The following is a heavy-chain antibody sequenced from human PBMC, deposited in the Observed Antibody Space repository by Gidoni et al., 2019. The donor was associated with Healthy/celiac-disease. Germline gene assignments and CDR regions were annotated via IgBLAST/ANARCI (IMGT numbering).Heavy chain of an antibody. V-gene: IGHV3-23*01. CDR3: AKVSYGDYVVPHDV. D-gene: IGHD4-17*01. J-gene: IGHJ4*02. CDR2: ISGSGGST. CDR1: GFTFGSDA. Sequence: EVQLLESGGGLVQPGGSLRLSCAASGFTFGSDAMSWVRQAPGKGLEGVSAISGSGGSTYYADSVKGRFTISRDNSKNTLYLQMNSLRAEDTAVYYCAKVSYGDYVVPHDVWGQGTLVTVSS.